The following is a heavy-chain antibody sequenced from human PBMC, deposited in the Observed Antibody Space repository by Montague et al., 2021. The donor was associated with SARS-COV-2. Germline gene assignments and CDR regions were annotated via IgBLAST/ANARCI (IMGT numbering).Heavy chain of an antibody. CDR1: GFTFSRHE. D-gene: IGHD3-10*01. V-gene: IGHV3-48*03. J-gene: IGHJ6*02. CDR3: ATLARGLFDHGMDV. Sequence: SLRLSCAASGFTFSRHEVNWVRQAPGKGLEWVSYITSDGGIIYYADFVEGRFTRDNARNSLYLHMSSLRVGDTAVYYCATLARGLFDHGMDVWGQGTTVTVSS. CDR2: ITSDGGII.